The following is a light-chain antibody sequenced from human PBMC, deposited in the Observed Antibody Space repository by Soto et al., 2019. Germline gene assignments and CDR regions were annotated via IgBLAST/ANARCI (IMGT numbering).Light chain of an antibody. V-gene: IGKV1-12*01. Sequence: DIQMTQSPSSVSASVGDRLTITCRASQAIGGRLAWFQQKPGKAPQYLIQAASILQRGVPSRFSGRGSGTEFILTINHLQPEDFASYFCLQVYSFPRTFGLGTKVEI. J-gene: IGKJ1*01. CDR1: QAIGGR. CDR3: LQVYSFPRT. CDR2: AAS.